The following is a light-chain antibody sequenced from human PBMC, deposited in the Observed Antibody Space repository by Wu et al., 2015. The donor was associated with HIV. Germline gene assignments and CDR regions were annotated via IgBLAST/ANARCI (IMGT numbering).Light chain of an antibody. CDR1: QNIDTF. J-gene: IGKJ4*01. V-gene: IGKV1-9*01. CDR2: AAS. Sequence: DIQMTQSPSSLSASIGDRVTITCRASQNIDTFLNWYQHKPGEAPKLLIYAASTVQSGVPSRFSGSGSGTEFTLTINSLQPEDCATYYCQQDDSYPLTFGGGTKVEIK. CDR3: QQDDSYPLT.